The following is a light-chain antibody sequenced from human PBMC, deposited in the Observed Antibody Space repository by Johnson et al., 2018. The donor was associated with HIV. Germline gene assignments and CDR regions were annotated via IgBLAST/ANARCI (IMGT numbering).Light chain of an antibody. CDR3: GTWDRSLSLYV. V-gene: IGLV1-51*01. CDR1: NSDIGENY. Sequence: SVLTQPPSVSAAPGQKVTISCSGSNSDIGENYVSWYQQVTGTAPKLLIYENDKRPSGIPDRFSGSKSGTSAILDITGLQTGDEADYYCGTWDRSLSLYVFGTGTKVTAL. J-gene: IGLJ1*01. CDR2: END.